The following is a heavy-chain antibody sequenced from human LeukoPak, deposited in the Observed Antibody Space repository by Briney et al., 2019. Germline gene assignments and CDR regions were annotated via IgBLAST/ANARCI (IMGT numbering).Heavy chain of an antibody. V-gene: IGHV4-39*07. CDR3: ARVTYYDFWSGYPKLPTFPFDY. CDR1: GGSISSSSYY. Sequence: SETLSLTCTVSGGSISSSSYYGGWIRQPPGKGLEWIGSIYYSGSTYYNPSLKSRVTISVDTSKNQFSLKLSSVTAADTAVYYCARVTYYDFWSGYPKLPTFPFDYWGQGTLVTVSS. J-gene: IGHJ4*02. CDR2: IYYSGST. D-gene: IGHD3-3*01.